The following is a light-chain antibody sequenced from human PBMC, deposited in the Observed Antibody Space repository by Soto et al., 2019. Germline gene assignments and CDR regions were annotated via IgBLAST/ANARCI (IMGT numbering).Light chain of an antibody. J-gene: IGLJ1*01. V-gene: IGLV2-14*01. CDR2: EVS. CDR3: SSYTASSLYV. Sequence: QAVVTQPASVSGSPGQSITISCTGTSSDVGGYNFVSWYQQHPGKAPKLIIYEVSNRPSGVSDRFSGSKSAITASLTISGLQAEDEADYYCSSYTASSLYVFGTGTQLTVL. CDR1: SSDVGGYNF.